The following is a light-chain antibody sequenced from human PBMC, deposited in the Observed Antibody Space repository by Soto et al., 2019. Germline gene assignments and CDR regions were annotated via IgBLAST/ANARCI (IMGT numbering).Light chain of an antibody. CDR2: AAS. Sequence: IQSTQSPSCLSASVGESVTITFPSSQDIDNYLNWYQHRPGEAPKLLIYAASYLETGVPARFSGSGSGTDFSFTITSLQPEDSATYYCQQYDTRPTMTFGQGTRLENK. CDR1: QDIDNY. V-gene: IGKV1-33*01. CDR3: QQYDTRPTMT. J-gene: IGKJ5*01.